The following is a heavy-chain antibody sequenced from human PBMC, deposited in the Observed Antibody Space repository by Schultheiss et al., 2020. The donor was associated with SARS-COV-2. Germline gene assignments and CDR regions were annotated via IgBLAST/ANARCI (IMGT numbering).Heavy chain of an antibody. CDR3: ARDRMDV. V-gene: IGHV4-59*12. CDR2: IYYSGST. Sequence: SETLSLTCTVSGGSISSYYWSWIRQPPGKGLEWIGYIYYSGSTNYNPSLKSRVTISVDTSKNQFSLKVTSVTAADTAVYYCARDRMDVWGQGTTVTVSS. J-gene: IGHJ6*02. CDR1: GGSISSYY.